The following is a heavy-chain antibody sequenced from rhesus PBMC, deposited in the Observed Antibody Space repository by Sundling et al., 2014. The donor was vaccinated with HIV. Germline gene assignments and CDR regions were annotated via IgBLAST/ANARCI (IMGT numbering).Heavy chain of an antibody. J-gene: IGHJ4*01. Sequence: EVQLVESGGGLVQPGGSLRLSCAASGFTFSTSALNWVRQASGKGLEWVGRIRTKSNNAETAYAASVKGRFTISRDDSKNTLYLQMNSLTTEDTAVYYCTRDGGPRESLDWLLWVDYWGRGSPGHRLL. CDR2: IRTKSNNAET. D-gene: IGHD3-3*01. V-gene: IGHV3-118*01. CDR3: TRDGGPRESLDWLLWVDY. CDR1: GFTFSTSA.